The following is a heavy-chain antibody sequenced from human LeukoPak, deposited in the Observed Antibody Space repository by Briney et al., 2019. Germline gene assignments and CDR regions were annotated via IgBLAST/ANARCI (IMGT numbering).Heavy chain of an antibody. Sequence: GGSLRLSCAASGVTVSSSYMSWVRQAPGKGLEWVSVIYSGGSTYYADSVKGRFTISRDNSKNTLYLQMNSLRAEDTAVYYCARDRVPYSSSCGGWFDPWGQGTLVTVSS. V-gene: IGHV3-66*01. J-gene: IGHJ5*02. D-gene: IGHD6-13*01. CDR1: GVTVSSSY. CDR2: IYSGGST. CDR3: ARDRVPYSSSCGGWFDP.